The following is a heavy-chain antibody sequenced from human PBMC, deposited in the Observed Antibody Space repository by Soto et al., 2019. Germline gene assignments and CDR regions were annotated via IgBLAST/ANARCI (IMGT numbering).Heavy chain of an antibody. CDR3: ARTVVVAARHFDY. D-gene: IGHD2-15*01. CDR2: IYYSGST. V-gene: IGHV4-31*03. J-gene: IGHJ4*02. Sequence: QVQLQESGPGLVKPSQTLSLTCTVSGGSISSGGYYWSWIRQHPGKGLEWIGYIYYSGSTYYNPSLKSRVTISVDTSKNQFSLKLSSVTAEDTAVYYCARTVVVAARHFDYWGQGTLVTVSS. CDR1: GGSISSGGYY.